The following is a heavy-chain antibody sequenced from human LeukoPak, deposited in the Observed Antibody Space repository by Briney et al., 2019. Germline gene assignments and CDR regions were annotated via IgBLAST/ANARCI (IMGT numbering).Heavy chain of an antibody. D-gene: IGHD6-19*01. CDR2: IYYSGST. V-gene: IGHV4-59*01. CDR1: GGSISSYY. CDR3: ARGPGTSGWYSRYDP. Sequence: SETLSLTCTVSGGSISSYYWSWIRQPPGKGLEWIGYIYYSGSTNYNPSLKSRVTISVDTSKNQFSLKLNSVTAADTAVYYCARGPGTSGWYSRYDPWGQGTLVTVSS. J-gene: IGHJ5*02.